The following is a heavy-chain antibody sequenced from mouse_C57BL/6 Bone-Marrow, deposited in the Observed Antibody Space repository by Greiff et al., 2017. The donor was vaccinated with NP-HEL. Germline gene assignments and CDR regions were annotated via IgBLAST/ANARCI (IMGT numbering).Heavy chain of an antibody. D-gene: IGHD2-3*01. J-gene: IGHJ1*03. CDR3: ARHDGYWYFDV. CDR2: ISNLAYSI. Sequence: EVQGVESGGGLVQPGGSLKLSCAASGFTFSDYGMAWVRQAPRKGPEWVAFISNLAYSIYYADTVTGRFTISRENAKNTLYLEMSSLRSEDTAMYYCARHDGYWYFDVWGTGTTVTVSS. V-gene: IGHV5-15*01. CDR1: GFTFSDYG.